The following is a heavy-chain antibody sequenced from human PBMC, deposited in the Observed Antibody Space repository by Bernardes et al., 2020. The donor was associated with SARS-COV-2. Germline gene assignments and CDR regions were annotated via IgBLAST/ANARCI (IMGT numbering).Heavy chain of an antibody. D-gene: IGHD5-18*01. CDR2: ISADNGNT. CDR1: GYTFTSYG. J-gene: IGHJ5*02. V-gene: IGHV1-18*01. CDR3: ATVVGYSYGGGWFDP. Sequence: VKVSCKASGYTFTSYGMSWVRQAPGQGLEWMGWISADNGNTNYAQKIQGRVTMTTDTSTSTAYMELRGLRSDDTAVYYCATVVGYSYGGGWFDPWGQGTLVTVSS.